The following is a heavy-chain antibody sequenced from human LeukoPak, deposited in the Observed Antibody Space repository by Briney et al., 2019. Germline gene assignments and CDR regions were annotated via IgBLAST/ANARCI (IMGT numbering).Heavy chain of an antibody. J-gene: IGHJ6*03. CDR1: GFTFSSYW. Sequence: PGGSLRLSCAASGFTFSSYWMSWVRPAPGKGLGWVANIKQDGSEKYYVDSVKGRFTISRDNAKNSLYLQMNSLRAEDTAVYYCARELGRYYMDVWGKGTTVTVSS. CDR3: ARELGRYYMDV. V-gene: IGHV3-7*01. CDR2: IKQDGSEK.